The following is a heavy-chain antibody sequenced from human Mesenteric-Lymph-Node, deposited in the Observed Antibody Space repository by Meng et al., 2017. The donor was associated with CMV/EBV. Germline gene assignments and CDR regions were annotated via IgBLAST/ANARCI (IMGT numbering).Heavy chain of an antibody. CDR2: ISGSGGST. CDR3: ARESPVTVYFDY. D-gene: IGHD2-21*02. CDR1: GFTFSSYA. V-gene: IGHV3-23*01. J-gene: IGHJ4*02. Sequence: GESLKISCAASGFTFSSYAMSWVRQAPGKGLEWVSAISGSGGSTYYADSVKGRFTISRDNSKNTLYLQMNSLRAEDTAVYYCARESPVTVYFDYWGRGTLVTVSS.